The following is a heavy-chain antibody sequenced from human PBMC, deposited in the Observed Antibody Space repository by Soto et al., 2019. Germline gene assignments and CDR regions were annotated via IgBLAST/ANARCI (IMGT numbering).Heavy chain of an antibody. D-gene: IGHD3-9*01. J-gene: IGHJ6*02. CDR3: ARGGRGYYDILTGYYGMDV. Sequence: SETLSLTCTVSGGSISSGDYYWSWIRQPPGKGLEWIGYIYYSGSTYYNPSLKSRVTISVDTSKNQFSLKLSSVTAADTAVYYCARGGRGYYDILTGYYGMDVWGQGTTVTVSS. CDR1: GGSISSGDYY. V-gene: IGHV4-30-4*01. CDR2: IYYSGST.